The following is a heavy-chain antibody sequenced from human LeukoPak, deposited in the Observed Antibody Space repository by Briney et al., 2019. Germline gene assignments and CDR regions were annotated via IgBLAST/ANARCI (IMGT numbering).Heavy chain of an antibody. CDR2: ISSSSSYI. Sequence: GGSLRLSCAASGFTFSSYSMNWVRQAPGKGLEWVSSISSSSSYIYYADSVKGRFTISRDNAKNSLYLQMNSLRAEDTALYYCAKEPGGNDGYWGQGTLVTVSS. V-gene: IGHV3-21*04. CDR3: AKEPGGNDGY. D-gene: IGHD4-23*01. J-gene: IGHJ4*02. CDR1: GFTFSSYS.